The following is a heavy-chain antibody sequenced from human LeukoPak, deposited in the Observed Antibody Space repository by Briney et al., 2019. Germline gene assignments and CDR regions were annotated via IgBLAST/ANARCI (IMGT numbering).Heavy chain of an antibody. CDR1: GFTFSSYG. Sequence: GGSLRLSCAASGFTFSSYGMHWVRQAPGKGLEWVAFIRYDGSNKYYADSVKGRFTISRDNSKNTLYLQMNSLRAEDTAVYYCAKDFYYYDSSGYYYYYFDYWGQGTLVTVSS. J-gene: IGHJ4*02. D-gene: IGHD3-22*01. CDR3: AKDFYYYDSSGYYYYYFDY. CDR2: IRYDGSNK. V-gene: IGHV3-30*02.